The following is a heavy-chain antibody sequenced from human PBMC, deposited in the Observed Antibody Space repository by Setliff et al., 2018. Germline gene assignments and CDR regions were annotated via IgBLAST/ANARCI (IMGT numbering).Heavy chain of an antibody. Sequence: ASVKVSCKASGNRFTDYNLHRVRQAPGQGLEWMGWISTYNGKTNYAQKFQGRVTLTTDTSTGTAYMELRSLTFDDTAVYYCARDWFCSGGDCSDVFDFWGQGTMVTV. V-gene: IGHV1-18*04. CDR2: ISTYNGKT. CDR3: ARDWFCSGGDCSDVFDF. D-gene: IGHD2-21*02. CDR1: GNRFTDYN. J-gene: IGHJ3*01.